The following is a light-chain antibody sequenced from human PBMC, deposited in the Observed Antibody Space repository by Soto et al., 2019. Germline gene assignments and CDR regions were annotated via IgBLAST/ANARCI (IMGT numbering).Light chain of an antibody. J-gene: IGKJ4*01. Sequence: EIVLTQSPATLPVSPGERATLSCRASQSVSSNLAWYQQKPGQAPRLVIFGASTRATGIPARFSGSGSGTDFTLTISSLQSEDFAVYYCQHYNKLPLTFGGGAKVEIK. CDR1: QSVSSN. CDR3: QHYNKLPLT. V-gene: IGKV3-15*01. CDR2: GAS.